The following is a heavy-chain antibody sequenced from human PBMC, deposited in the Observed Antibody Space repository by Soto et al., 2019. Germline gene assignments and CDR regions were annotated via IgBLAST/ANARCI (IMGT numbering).Heavy chain of an antibody. V-gene: IGHV4-30-2*01. CDR3: ARSGGASGRFDP. CDR2: IYHSGST. CDR1: GGSISSGGYS. D-gene: IGHD3-10*01. J-gene: IGHJ5*02. Sequence: PSETLSLTCAVSGGSISSGGYSWSWIRQPPGKGLEWIGYIYHSGSTYYNPFLKSRVTISVDRSKNQFSLKLSSVTAADTAVYYCARSGGASGRFDPWGQGTLVTVSS.